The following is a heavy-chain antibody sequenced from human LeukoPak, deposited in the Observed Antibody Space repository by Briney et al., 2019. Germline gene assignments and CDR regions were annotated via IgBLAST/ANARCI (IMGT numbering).Heavy chain of an antibody. D-gene: IGHD3-10*01. CDR1: GYTFTSYY. J-gene: IGHJ4*02. CDR3: ARDRYYGSGSYNYFDY. Sequence: GASVKVSCKASGYTFTSYYMHWVRQAPGQGLEWMGKINPSGGSTSYAQKFQGRVTMTRDTSTSTVYMELSSLTSEDTAVYYCARDRYYGSGSYNYFDYWGQGTLVTVSS. V-gene: IGHV1-46*01. CDR2: INPSGGST.